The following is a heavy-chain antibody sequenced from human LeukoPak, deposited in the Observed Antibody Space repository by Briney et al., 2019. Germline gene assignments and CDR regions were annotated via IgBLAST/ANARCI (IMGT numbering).Heavy chain of an antibody. CDR1: GGSIRSYY. D-gene: IGHD3-9*01. Sequence: SETLSLTCTVSGGSIRSYYWSWIRQPAGKGLEWIGRIYTSGSTNYNPSLKSRVTMSVDTSKNQFSLKLSSVTAADTAVYYCARVIPDLTGYYNWFDPWGQGTLVTVSS. CDR3: ARVIPDLTGYYNWFDP. V-gene: IGHV4-4*07. J-gene: IGHJ5*02. CDR2: IYTSGST.